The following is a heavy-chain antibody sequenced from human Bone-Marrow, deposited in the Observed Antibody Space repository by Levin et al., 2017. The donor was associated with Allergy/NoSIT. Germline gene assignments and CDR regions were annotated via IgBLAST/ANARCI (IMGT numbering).Heavy chain of an antibody. J-gene: IGHJ4*02. CDR3: ARVRGMVATECFDL. CDR2: ISSTSTYI. Sequence: PGGSLRLSCAASGFSFSNYAMSWVRQAPGKGLEWVSSISSTSTYIYYADSLKGRFTVSRDNAKNSLYLQMNSLRGEDTAVYYCARVRGMVATECFDLWGQGTLVTVSS. V-gene: IGHV3-21*01. D-gene: IGHD5-12*01. CDR1: GFSFSNYA.